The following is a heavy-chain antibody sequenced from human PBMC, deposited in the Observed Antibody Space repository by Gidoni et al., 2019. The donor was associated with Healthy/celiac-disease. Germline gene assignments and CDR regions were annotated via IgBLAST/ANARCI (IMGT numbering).Heavy chain of an antibody. V-gene: IGHV4-4*07. D-gene: IGHD3-10*01. Sequence: QVQLQESGPGLVKPSETLSLTCTVSGGSLSSYYWSWFRQPAGKGLEWIGRIYTSGSTNYNPSLKSRVTMSVDTSKNQFSLKLSSVTAADTAVYYCARDVATSMVRGASSDDSFDYWGQGTLVTVSS. CDR1: GGSLSSYY. CDR2: IYTSGST. J-gene: IGHJ4*02. CDR3: ARDVATSMVRGASSDDSFDY.